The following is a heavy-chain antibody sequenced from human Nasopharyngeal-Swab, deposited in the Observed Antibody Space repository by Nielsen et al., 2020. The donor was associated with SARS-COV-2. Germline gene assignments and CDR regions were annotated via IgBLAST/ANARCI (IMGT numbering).Heavy chain of an antibody. Sequence: SGPPLVKPTETLTLTCTVSGFSLRNRRMGVTWIRQPPGKALQWLADIFSSDAKSYNPSLKSRVTISKDTSKSQVVLTMTNMDPLDTSTYYCARVRFDLLLWRFCYRMDVWGQGTTVTVSS. CDR3: ARVRFDLLLWRFCYRMDV. J-gene: IGHJ6*02. CDR1: GFSLRNRRMG. CDR2: IFSSDAK. D-gene: IGHD2-2*01. V-gene: IGHV2-26*01.